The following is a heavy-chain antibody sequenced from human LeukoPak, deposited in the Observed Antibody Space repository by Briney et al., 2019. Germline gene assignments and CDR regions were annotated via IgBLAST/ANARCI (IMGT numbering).Heavy chain of an antibody. V-gene: IGHV1-46*01. J-gene: IGHJ4*02. CDR2: INPSGGST. CDR3: ARADRGGSY. Sequence: ASVKVSCKASGYTFTSYYMHWLRQAPGQGLEWVGIINPSGGSTNYAQKFHGRITMTRDTSTSTVYMELSSLRSEDTAVHYCARADRGGSYWGQGTLVTVSS. D-gene: IGHD3-10*01. CDR1: GYTFTSYY.